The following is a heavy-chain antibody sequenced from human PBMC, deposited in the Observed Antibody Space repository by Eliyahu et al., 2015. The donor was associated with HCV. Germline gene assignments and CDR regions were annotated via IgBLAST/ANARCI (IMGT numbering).Heavy chain of an antibody. CDR1: GXTFSSYA. J-gene: IGHJ4*02. V-gene: IGHV3-23*01. CDR2: ISGSGGST. CDR3: AKALLSGSYRFSDY. Sequence: EVQLLESWGGLVQPGGSLRLSCAAXGXTFSSYAXSWVRQAPGKGLGWXSAISGSGGSTYYADSVKGRFTISRDNSKNTLYLQMNSLRAEDTAVYYCAKALLSGSYRFSDYWGQGTLVTVSS. D-gene: IGHD1-26*01.